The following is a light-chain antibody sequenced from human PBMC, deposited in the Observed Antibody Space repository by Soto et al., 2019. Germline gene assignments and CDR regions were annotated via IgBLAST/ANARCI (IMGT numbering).Light chain of an antibody. CDR3: SSYTGTMTNV. V-gene: IGLV2-14*03. Sequence: QSVLTQPASVSGSPGQSITISCTGTSKEVGGINSVSWYQLRPGTAPKLILYDVVDRPLGVSYRFSGSKSGNTASLTFSGLQAADEADYFCSSYTGTMTNVFGSGTKVTVL. CDR1: SKEVGGINS. J-gene: IGLJ1*01. CDR2: DVV.